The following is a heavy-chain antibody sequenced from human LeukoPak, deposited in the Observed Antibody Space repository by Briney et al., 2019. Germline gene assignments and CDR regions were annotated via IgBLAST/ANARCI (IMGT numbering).Heavy chain of an antibody. J-gene: IGHJ4*02. D-gene: IGHD3-22*01. V-gene: IGHV3-21*01. CDR3: AREYYYDSSGYHNNFDY. Sequence: GGSLRLSCAASGFTFSSYSMNWVRQAPGKGLECVSSINSSSSYIYYADSVKGRFTISRDNAKNSLYLQMNSLRAEDTAVYYCAREYYYDSSGYHNNFDYWGQGTLVTVSS. CDR1: GFTFSSYS. CDR2: INSSSSYI.